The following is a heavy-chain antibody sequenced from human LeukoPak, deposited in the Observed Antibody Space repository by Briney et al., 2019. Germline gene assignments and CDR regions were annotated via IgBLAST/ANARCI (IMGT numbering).Heavy chain of an antibody. CDR1: GFTFSKYD. D-gene: IGHD4/OR15-4a*01. J-gene: IGHJ4*02. Sequence: GGSLRLSCTASGFTFSKYDMNWVRQAPGKGLEWVSNINGDGSTTDYADSMKGRFTISRDNAKKSLYLQINTLRAEHTSVYYCARDCGGYGGSSYWGQGTLVTVSS. CDR3: ARDCGGYGGSSY. CDR2: INGDGSTT. V-gene: IGHV3-7*04.